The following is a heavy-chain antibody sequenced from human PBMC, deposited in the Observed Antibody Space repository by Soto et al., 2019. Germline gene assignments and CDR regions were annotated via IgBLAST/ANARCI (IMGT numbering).Heavy chain of an antibody. CDR2: IYSSGST. J-gene: IGHJ5*02. D-gene: IGHD6-19*01. V-gene: IGHV4-61*08. Sequence: PSETLSLTCTVSGGSINSGDYFWTWIRQPPGKGLEWIGYIYSSGSTNYNPPLKSRVTMSVDTSKNQFSLKLSSVTAADTAVYYCARDSSGLEAPPNKNNWFDPWGQGTLVTVSS. CDR1: GGSINSGDYF. CDR3: ARDSSGLEAPPNKNNWFDP.